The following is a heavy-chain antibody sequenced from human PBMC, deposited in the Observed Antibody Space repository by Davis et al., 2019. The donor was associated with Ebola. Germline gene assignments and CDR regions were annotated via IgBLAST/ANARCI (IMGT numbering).Heavy chain of an antibody. V-gene: IGHV3-23*01. J-gene: IGHJ6*02. Sequence: GGSLRLSCAASGFTFNSSAMNWVRQAPGKGLEWVSSISGSGDSTYYADSLKGRFTISRDNSKNMLYLQMNSLRVEDTAVYYCAKGGTTAWGTMYVWGQGTTVTVSS. CDR1: GFTFNSSA. CDR3: AKGGTTAWGTMYV. D-gene: IGHD1-7*01. CDR2: ISGSGDST.